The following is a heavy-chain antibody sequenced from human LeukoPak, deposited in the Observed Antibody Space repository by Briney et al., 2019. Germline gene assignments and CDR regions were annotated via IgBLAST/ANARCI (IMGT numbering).Heavy chain of an antibody. Sequence: SETLSLTCTVSGGSITSYYWSWIRQPAGKGLEWIGRIYSSGSTNFNPSLKSRVTMSVDTSKNQISLNLTSVTAADTAVYYCARAPTRERGGALFDYWGQGTLVTVSS. D-gene: IGHD3-10*01. CDR1: GGSITSYY. CDR2: IYSSGST. CDR3: ARAPTRERGGALFDY. J-gene: IGHJ4*02. V-gene: IGHV4-4*07.